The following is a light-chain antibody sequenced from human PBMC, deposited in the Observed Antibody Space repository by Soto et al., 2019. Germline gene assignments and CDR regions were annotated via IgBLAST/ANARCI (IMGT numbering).Light chain of an antibody. CDR2: DAS. Sequence: EIVLTQSPGTLSLSPGERATLSCRASQSVSSSYLAWYQHKPGQAPRLLIYDASSRATGIPDRFSGSGSGTDFTLTISRLEPEDFAVYYCQQYGSSPRTFGQGTKVELK. V-gene: IGKV3-20*01. CDR1: QSVSSSY. CDR3: QQYGSSPRT. J-gene: IGKJ1*01.